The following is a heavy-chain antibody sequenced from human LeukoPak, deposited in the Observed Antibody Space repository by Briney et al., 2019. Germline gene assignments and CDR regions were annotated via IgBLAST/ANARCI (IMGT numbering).Heavy chain of an antibody. CDR2: IYNNGNT. Sequence: SETLSLTCTVSGDSISGYYWNWLRQAAGKGLEWIGRIYNNGNTNYNPSLKSRVTISVDTSKNQFSLKLSSVTAADTAVYYCARGRSGVRGRWFDPWGQGTLVTVSS. V-gene: IGHV4-4*07. J-gene: IGHJ5*02. CDR1: GDSISGYY. CDR3: ARGRSGVRGRWFDP. D-gene: IGHD3-10*01.